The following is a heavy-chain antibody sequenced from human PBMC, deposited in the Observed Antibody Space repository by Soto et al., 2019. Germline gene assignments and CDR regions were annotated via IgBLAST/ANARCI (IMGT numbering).Heavy chain of an antibody. J-gene: IGHJ4*02. D-gene: IGHD2-15*01. Sequence: PSETLSLTCTVSGGSISSYYWSWIRQPPGKGLEWIGYIYYSGSTNYNPSLKSRVTISVDTSKNQFSLKLSSVTAADTAVYYCARGGVVVVAATDFDYWGEGTLGTVS. CDR1: GGSISSYY. V-gene: IGHV4-59*01. CDR2: IYYSGST. CDR3: ARGGVVVVAATDFDY.